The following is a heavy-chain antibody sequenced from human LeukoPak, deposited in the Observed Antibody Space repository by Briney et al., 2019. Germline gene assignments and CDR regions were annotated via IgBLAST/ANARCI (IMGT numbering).Heavy chain of an antibody. CDR3: ARDLYSGNDY. V-gene: IGHV3-30*02. CDR1: GFTFSSYG. D-gene: IGHD1-26*01. J-gene: IGHJ4*02. CDR2: IRYDGSNK. Sequence: GGSLRLSCAASGFTFSSYGMHWVRQAPGKGLEWVAFIRYDGSNKYYADSVKGRFTISRDNSKNTLYLQMNSLRVEDTAVYYCARDLYSGNDYWGQGTLVTVSS.